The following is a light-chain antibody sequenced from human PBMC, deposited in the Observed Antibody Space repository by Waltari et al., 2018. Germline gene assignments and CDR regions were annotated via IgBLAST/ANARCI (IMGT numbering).Light chain of an antibody. CDR1: SSYIVGHNY. V-gene: IGLV2-14*01. CDR3: SSYASSK. Sequence: QSALTQPASVSGSPGQTNTISCPGPSSYIVGHNYVSCYQQHPGKAPKLMIYDVVKRPSGVSNRFSGSKSGNTASLTISGLQAEDDAIYYCSSYASSKFGGGTKLTVL. CDR2: DVV. J-gene: IGLJ2*01.